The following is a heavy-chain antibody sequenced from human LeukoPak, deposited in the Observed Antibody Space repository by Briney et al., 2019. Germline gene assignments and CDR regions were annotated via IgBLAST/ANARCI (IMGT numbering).Heavy chain of an antibody. CDR2: IYFSGST. J-gene: IGHJ3*02. D-gene: IGHD1-1*01. V-gene: IGHV4-31*03. Sequence: SQTLSLTCTVSGGSISSGGYYWRWIRQHRGKGVERIGYIYFSGSTYYNPSLKSRFTISVDTSKNQFSLKLSSVSAADTAVYYCARGGTTGRESAFDICGQGTMVTVSS. CDR3: ARGGTTGRESAFDI. CDR1: GGSISSGGYY.